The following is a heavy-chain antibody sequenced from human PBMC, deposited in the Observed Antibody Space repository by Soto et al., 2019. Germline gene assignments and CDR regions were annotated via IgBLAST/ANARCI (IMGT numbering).Heavy chain of an antibody. Sequence: ASVKVSCKASGYTFTSYAIHWVRQAPGQRLEWMGWINAGNGNTKYSQKFQGRVTITRDTSASTASMELSSLRSEDTAVYYCALGSSAGGYYYMAVWGKGTTVTVSS. CDR1: GYTFTSYA. CDR3: ALGSSAGGYYYMAV. D-gene: IGHD2-15*01. V-gene: IGHV1-3*01. CDR2: INAGNGNT. J-gene: IGHJ6*03.